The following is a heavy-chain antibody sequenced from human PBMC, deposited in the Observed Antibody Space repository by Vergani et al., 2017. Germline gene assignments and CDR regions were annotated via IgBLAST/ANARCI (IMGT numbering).Heavy chain of an antibody. CDR1: GYTFTGYY. D-gene: IGHD3-10*01. CDR3: ARGGYGSESYTTRNFYYYYGMDV. CDR2: INPNSGGT. V-gene: IGHV1-2*02. Sequence: VQLLESGAEVKKPGSSVKVSCKASGYTFTGYYMHWVRQAPGQGLEWMGWINPNSGGTNYAQKFQGRVTMTRDTAISTAYMELSRLGSDDTAVYYCARGGYGSESYTTRNFYYYYGMDVWGQGTTVTVSS. J-gene: IGHJ6*02.